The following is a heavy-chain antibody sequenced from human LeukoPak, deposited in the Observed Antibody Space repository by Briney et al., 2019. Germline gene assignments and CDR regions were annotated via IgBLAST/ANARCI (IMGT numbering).Heavy chain of an antibody. CDR2: ISYDGSNK. CDR1: GFTFSCYG. V-gene: IGHV3-30*18. D-gene: IGHD5-18*01. J-gene: IGHJ3*01. CDR3: AKGTAMV. Sequence: GGSLRLSCAASGFTFSCYGMHWVRQAPGKGLEWVAVISYDGSNKYYADSVKGRFTISRDNSKNTLYLQMNSLRAEDTAVYYCAKGTAMVWGQGTMVTVSS.